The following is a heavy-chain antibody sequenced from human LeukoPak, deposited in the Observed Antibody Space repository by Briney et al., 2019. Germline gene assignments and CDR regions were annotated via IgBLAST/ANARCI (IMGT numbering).Heavy chain of an antibody. J-gene: IGHJ4*02. CDR1: GGSISSYY. CDR2: IYYSGST. D-gene: IGHD3-3*01. Sequence: SETLSLTCTVCGGSISSYYWSWIRQPPGKGLEWIGYIYYSGSTNYNPSLKSRVTISVDTSKNQFSLKLSSVTAADTAVYYCARARSGVVLLWDYWGQGTLVTVSS. V-gene: IGHV4-59*01. CDR3: ARARSGVVLLWDY.